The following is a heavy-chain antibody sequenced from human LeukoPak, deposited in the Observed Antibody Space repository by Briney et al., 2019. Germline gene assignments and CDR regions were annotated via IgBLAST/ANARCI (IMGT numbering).Heavy chain of an antibody. CDR2: VSNDGAKK. CDR3: AIGSYCSGGSCYPLFDY. D-gene: IGHD2-15*01. CDR1: GFTFSAYG. Sequence: PGGSLRLSCAASGFTFSAYGMHWVRQAPGKGLEWVAVVSNDGAKKDYADSVKGRFTISRDSSKNTLYLQMNSLRAEDTAVYYCAIGSYCSGGSCYPLFDYWGRGTLVTVSS. V-gene: IGHV3-30*03. J-gene: IGHJ4*02.